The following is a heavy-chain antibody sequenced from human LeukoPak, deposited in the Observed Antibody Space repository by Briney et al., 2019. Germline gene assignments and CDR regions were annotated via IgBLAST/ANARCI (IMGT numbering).Heavy chain of an antibody. CDR3: VKGRISEDGLDF. CDR1: GFTFSRSA. V-gene: IGHV3-23*01. Sequence: GGCLRLSCAASGFTFSRSAMTWVRQTPGKGLDCVSSISSSGNTYYADSVKGRFTISRDNSKNMLYLQMNSLRAEDTAVYYCVKGRISEDGLDFWGQGTLVTVSS. CDR2: ISSSGNT. D-gene: IGHD6-13*01. J-gene: IGHJ4*02.